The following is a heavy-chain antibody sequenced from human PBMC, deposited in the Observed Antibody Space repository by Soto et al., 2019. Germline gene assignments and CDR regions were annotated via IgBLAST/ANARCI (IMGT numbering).Heavy chain of an antibody. CDR3: TPGNYCGRGNWFDP. CDR1: GFSLSTSGVG. J-gene: IGHJ5*02. CDR2: IYWDDDK. D-gene: IGHD3-10*01. V-gene: IGHV2-5*02. Sequence: ESGPTLVNPTQTLTLTCTFSGFSLSTSGVGVGWIRQPPGKALEWLALIYWDDDKRYSPSLKSRLTITKDTSKNQVVLTMTNMDPVGSVTDSCTPGNYCGRGNWFDPWGQGTLVTVSS.